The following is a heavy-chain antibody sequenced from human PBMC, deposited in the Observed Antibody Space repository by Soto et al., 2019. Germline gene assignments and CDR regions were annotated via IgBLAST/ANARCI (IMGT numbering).Heavy chain of an antibody. Sequence: EVQLVESGGGLVQPGGSLRLSCAASGFTFSSYSMNWVRQAPGKGLEWVSYISSSSSTIYYADSVKGRFTISRDNAKNSLYLQMNSLRDEDTAVYYCARDIRPYDFWSGYDAFDIWGQGTMVTVSS. CDR3: ARDIRPYDFWSGYDAFDI. CDR1: GFTFSSYS. D-gene: IGHD3-3*01. V-gene: IGHV3-48*02. CDR2: ISSSSSTI. J-gene: IGHJ3*02.